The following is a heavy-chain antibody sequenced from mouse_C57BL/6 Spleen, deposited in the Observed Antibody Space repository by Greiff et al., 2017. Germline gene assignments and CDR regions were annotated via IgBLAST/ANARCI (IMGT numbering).Heavy chain of an antibody. Sequence: QVQLKESGPELVKPGASVKISCKASGYSFTSYYIHWVKQRPGQGLEWIGWIYPGSGNTKYNEKFKGKATLTADTSSSTAYMQLSSLTSEDSAVYYCAKDYDYAPDYWGQGTTLTVSS. V-gene: IGHV1-66*01. CDR2: IYPGSGNT. CDR1: GYSFTSYY. D-gene: IGHD2-4*01. CDR3: AKDYDYAPDY. J-gene: IGHJ2*01.